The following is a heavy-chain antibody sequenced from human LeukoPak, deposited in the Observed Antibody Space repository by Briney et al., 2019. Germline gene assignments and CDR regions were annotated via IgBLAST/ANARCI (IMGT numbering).Heavy chain of an antibody. CDR1: GFTFSRYS. Sequence: GGSLRLSCEASGFTFSRYSVNWVRQAPGKGLEWVSYISGGSSTIYYADSVKGRFTVSRDNAKNSLYLHMNSLRAEDTAVYYCARVMDCSSTSCYDYYYYGMDVWGQGTTVTVSS. V-gene: IGHV3-48*04. CDR3: ARVMDCSSTSCYDYYYYGMDV. J-gene: IGHJ6*02. CDR2: ISGGSSTI. D-gene: IGHD2-2*01.